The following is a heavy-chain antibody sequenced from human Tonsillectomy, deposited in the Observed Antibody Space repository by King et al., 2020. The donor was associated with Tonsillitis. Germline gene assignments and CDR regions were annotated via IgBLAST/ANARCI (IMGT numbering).Heavy chain of an antibody. CDR1: GVSISRYY. CDR2: IYYSGST. J-gene: IGHJ4*02. Sequence: PLQESGPGLVKPSETLSLTCTVSGVSISRYYWSWLRQPPGKGLEWIGYIYYSGSTNYSPSLKSRVTISVDTSKNQFSLKLSSVTAADTAVYYCARSYGSGNYFDYWGQGTLVTVSS. V-gene: IGHV4-59*01. D-gene: IGHD3-10*01. CDR3: ARSYGSGNYFDY.